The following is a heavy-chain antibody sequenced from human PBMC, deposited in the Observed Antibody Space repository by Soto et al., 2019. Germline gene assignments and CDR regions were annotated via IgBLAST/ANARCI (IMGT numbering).Heavy chain of an antibody. D-gene: IGHD5-18*01. Sequence: QVQLVESGGGVVQPGRSLRLSCAASGFTFSNYAVHWVRQAPGKGLEWVAVLSYDGNNIYYGDSVKGRFTVSRDNTKYMLFSQRNRQRAEDSALYYGARGHFGDTAKVKNNFDYWGQGTLVTVSS. CDR1: GFTFSNYA. V-gene: IGHV3-30*04. CDR2: LSYDGNNI. J-gene: IGHJ4*01. CDR3: ARGHFGDTAKVKNNFDY.